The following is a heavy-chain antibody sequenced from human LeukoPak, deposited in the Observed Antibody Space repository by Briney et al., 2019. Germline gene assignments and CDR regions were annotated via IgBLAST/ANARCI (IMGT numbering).Heavy chain of an antibody. Sequence: GGSLRLSCAASGFTFSSYGMHWVRQAPGKGLEWVAVISYDGSNKHYADSVKGRFTISRDNSKNTLYLQMNSLRAEDTAVYYCAKGEYYYGSGSYQSILDYWGQGTLVTVSS. D-gene: IGHD3-10*01. V-gene: IGHV3-30*18. CDR1: GFTFSSYG. CDR2: ISYDGSNK. CDR3: AKGEYYYGSGSYQSILDY. J-gene: IGHJ4*02.